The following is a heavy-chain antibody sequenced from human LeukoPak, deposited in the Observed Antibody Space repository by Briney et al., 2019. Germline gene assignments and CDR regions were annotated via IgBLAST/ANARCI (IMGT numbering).Heavy chain of an antibody. CDR1: GFTFSSYS. Sequence: PGGSLRLSCAASGFTFSSYSMNWVRQAPGKGLEWVSYISSSSSTIYYADSVKGRFTISRDNAKNSLYLQMNSLRAEDTAVYYCARYSSHWSFDSWGQGTLATVSS. CDR2: ISSSSSTI. J-gene: IGHJ4*02. V-gene: IGHV3-48*01. CDR3: ARYSSHWSFDS. D-gene: IGHD6-19*01.